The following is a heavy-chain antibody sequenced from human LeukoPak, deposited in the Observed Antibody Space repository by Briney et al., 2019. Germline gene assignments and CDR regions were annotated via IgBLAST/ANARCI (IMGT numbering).Heavy chain of an antibody. CDR3: AKARYCSSTSCYNEGYYYYYMDV. CDR1: SGSISSYY. J-gene: IGHJ6*03. D-gene: IGHD2-2*02. CDR2: IYYSGST. V-gene: IGHV4-59*01. Sequence: PSETLSLTCTVSSGSISSYYWSWIRQPPGKGLEWIGYIYYSGSTNYNPSLKSRVTISVDTSKNQFSLKLSSVTAADTAVYYCAKARYCSSTSCYNEGYYYYYMDVWGKGTTVTVSS.